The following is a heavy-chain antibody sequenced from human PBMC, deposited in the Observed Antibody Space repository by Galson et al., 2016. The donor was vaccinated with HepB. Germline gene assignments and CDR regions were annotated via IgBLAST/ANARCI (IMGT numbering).Heavy chain of an antibody. CDR3: GTQLWDTGY. Sequence: SLRLSCAASGFTFSSYGMTWVRQAPGKGLEWVSAICTGGRNTHYADSVTGRFIISREESKNTLYQEMNSLRAEDTAVYYCGTQLWDTGYWGQGTLVTVSS. CDR2: ICTGGRNT. CDR1: GFTFSSYG. V-gene: IGHV3-23*01. D-gene: IGHD5-18*01. J-gene: IGHJ1*01.